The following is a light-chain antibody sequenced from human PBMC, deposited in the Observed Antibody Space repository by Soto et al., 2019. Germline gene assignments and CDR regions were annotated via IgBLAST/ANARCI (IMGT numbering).Light chain of an antibody. J-gene: IGLJ1*01. CDR3: CSYAGSSTV. CDR1: SSDVGSYNL. Sequence: QSALTQPASVSGSPGQSITISCTGTSSDVGSYNLVSWYQQHPGKAPKLMIYEVSKRPSGVSNRFSGSKSGNTASLTISGLQAEDEADYYCCSYAGSSTVFGTGTKLTAL. V-gene: IGLV2-23*02. CDR2: EVS.